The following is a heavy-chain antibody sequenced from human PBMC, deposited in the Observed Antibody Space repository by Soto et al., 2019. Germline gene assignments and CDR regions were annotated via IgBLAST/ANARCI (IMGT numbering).Heavy chain of an antibody. D-gene: IGHD6-19*01. J-gene: IGHJ4*02. CDR2: IYYSGST. CDR1: GGSISSGDYY. V-gene: IGHV4-30-4*01. Sequence: QVQLQESGPGLVKPSQTLSLTCTVSGGSISSGDYYWSWIRQPPGKGLEWIGYIYYSGSTYYNPSLKSRVTISVDTSENQFSLKLSSVTAADTAVYYCARNERDSSGWPNPFDYWGQGTLVTVSS. CDR3: ARNERDSSGWPNPFDY.